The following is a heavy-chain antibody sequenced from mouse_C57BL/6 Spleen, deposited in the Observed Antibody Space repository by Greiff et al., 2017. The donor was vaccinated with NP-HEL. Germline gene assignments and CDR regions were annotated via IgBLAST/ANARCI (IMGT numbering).Heavy chain of an antibody. CDR3: ARAFYDGYYDPWFAY. CDR1: GYSITSGYY. V-gene: IGHV3-6*01. CDR2: ISYDGSN. D-gene: IGHD2-3*01. J-gene: IGHJ3*01. Sequence: DVQLQESGPGLVKPSQSLSLTCSVTGYSITSGYYWNWIRQFPGNKLEWMGYISYDGSNNYNPSLKNRISITRDTSKNQFFLKLNSVTTEDTATYYCARAFYDGYYDPWFAYWGQGTLVTVSA.